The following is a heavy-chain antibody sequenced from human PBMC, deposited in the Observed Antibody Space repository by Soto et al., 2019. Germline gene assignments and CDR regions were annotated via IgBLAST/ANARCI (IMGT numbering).Heavy chain of an antibody. Sequence: GGSLRLSCAASRFTFSSYAMSWVRQAPGKGLEWVSSISSIGANTYYADSVQGRFTISRDNSKNTLYLQMNSLRAEDTAVYFCAKCSRLDYFEYWGQGTLVTVSS. CDR2: ISSIGANT. J-gene: IGHJ4*02. CDR1: RFTFSSYA. D-gene: IGHD6-25*01. V-gene: IGHV3-23*01. CDR3: AKCSRLDYFEY.